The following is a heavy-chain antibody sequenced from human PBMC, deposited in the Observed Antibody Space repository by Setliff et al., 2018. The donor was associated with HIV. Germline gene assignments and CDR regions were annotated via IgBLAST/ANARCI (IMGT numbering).Heavy chain of an antibody. D-gene: IGHD3-22*01. CDR2: TRNKANTYTT. Sequence: LKISCAASGFTFSDYYMDWVRQAPGKGLEWVGRTRNKANTYTTKYAASVKGRFTVSRDDSKNSLYLQMNSLKTEDTAVYFCARGESFYDSSGNYFDYWGQGTLVTVSS. CDR3: ARGESFYDSSGNYFDY. CDR1: GFTFSDYY. J-gene: IGHJ4*02. V-gene: IGHV3-72*01.